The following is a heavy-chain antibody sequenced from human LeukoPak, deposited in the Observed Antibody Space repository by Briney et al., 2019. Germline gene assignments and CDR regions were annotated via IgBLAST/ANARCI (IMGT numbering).Heavy chain of an antibody. D-gene: IGHD3-22*01. V-gene: IGHV5-51*01. CDR2: IYPGDSDT. CDR1: GYSFTSYW. J-gene: IGHJ1*01. Sequence: KHGESLKISCKGSGYSFTSYWIGWVRQMPGKGLEWMGIIYPGDSDTRYSPSFQGQVTISADKSISTAYLQWSSLKASDTAMYYCARARDYYDSSGYYFVSFQHWGKGTLVTVS. CDR3: ARARDYYDSSGYYFVSFQH.